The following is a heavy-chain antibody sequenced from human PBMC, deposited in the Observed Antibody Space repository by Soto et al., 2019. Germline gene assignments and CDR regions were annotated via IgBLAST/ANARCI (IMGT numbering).Heavy chain of an antibody. V-gene: IGHV3-23*01. D-gene: IGHD5-18*01. CDR1: GFTFSSYA. CDR2: ISGSGDST. J-gene: IGHJ4*02. CDR3: AKGGVQLWSALYCFDY. Sequence: EVQLLESGGDLVQPGGSLRLSCAASGFTFSSYAMTWVRQAPGKGLEWVSAISGSGDSTYYADSVKGRFTISRDKSKNTLYLQMNSLRAEDTAVYYCAKGGVQLWSALYCFDYWGQGTLVTVSS.